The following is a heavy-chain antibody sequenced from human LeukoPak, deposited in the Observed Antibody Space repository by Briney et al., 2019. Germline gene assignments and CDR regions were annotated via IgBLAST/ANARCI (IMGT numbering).Heavy chain of an antibody. J-gene: IGHJ4*02. V-gene: IGHV4-34*01. CDR3: ARDGGHCDGSSCYSDN. D-gene: IGHD2-15*01. CDR1: GGSFSGYY. CDR2: INHSGST. Sequence: SDTLSLTCAVYGGSFSGYYWSWIRQSPGRGLEWIGEINHSGSTKYNPSLKSRLSISVDTSKNQFSLKLNSVTDADTAVYYCARDGGHCDGSSCYSDNWGQGTLVTVSS.